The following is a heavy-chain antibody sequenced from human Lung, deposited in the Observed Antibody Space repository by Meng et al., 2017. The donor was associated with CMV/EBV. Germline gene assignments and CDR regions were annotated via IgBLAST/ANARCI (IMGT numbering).Heavy chain of an antibody. Sequence: SGXXLVXPTETLTLTCTVSGFXLSNARMGVSWIRQPPGKALEWLAHIFSNDEKSYSTSLKSRLTISKDTSKSQVVLTMTNMDTVDTATYYCARGLADYDFWSGYYNYYGMDVXGQGXTVTVSS. V-gene: IGHV2-26*01. D-gene: IGHD3-3*01. J-gene: IGHJ6*02. CDR3: ARGLADYDFWSGYYNYYGMDV. CDR1: GFXLSNARMG. CDR2: IFSNDEK.